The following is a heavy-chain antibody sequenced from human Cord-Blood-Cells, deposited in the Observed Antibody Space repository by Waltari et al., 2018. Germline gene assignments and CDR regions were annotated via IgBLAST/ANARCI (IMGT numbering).Heavy chain of an antibody. Sequence: QVQLQQWCAGLLKTSETLSLTCDVYGGSFSGYYWSWIRQPPGKGLEWIVEINHSGSTNYHPYLKSRVTISVDTSKNQFSLTLDSVTATDTAVYYCASYYGSRTYYNDYWGQGTLVTVSS. CDR2: INHSGST. CDR3: ASYYGSRTYYNDY. J-gene: IGHJ4*02. V-gene: IGHV4-34*01. CDR1: GGSFSGYY. D-gene: IGHD3-10*01.